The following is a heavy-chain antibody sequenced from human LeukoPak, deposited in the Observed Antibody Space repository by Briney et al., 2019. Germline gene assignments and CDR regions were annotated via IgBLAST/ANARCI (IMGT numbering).Heavy chain of an antibody. V-gene: IGHV3-30*01. J-gene: IGHJ4*02. D-gene: IGHD1-14*01. CDR3: ARETAGGYFDY. CDR1: GFTFSSYA. CDR2: TSYDGSNK. Sequence: PGGSLRLSCAASGFTFSSYAMHWVRQAPGKGLEWVAVTSYDGSNKYYADSVKGRFTISRDNSKNTLYLQMNSLRAEDTAVYYCARETAGGYFDYWGQGTLVTVSS.